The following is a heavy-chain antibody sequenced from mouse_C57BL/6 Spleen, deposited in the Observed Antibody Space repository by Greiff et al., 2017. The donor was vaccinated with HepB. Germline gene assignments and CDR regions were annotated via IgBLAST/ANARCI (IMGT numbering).Heavy chain of an antibody. J-gene: IGHJ1*03. Sequence: QVQLQQPGTELVKPGASVKLSCKASGYTFTSYWMHWVKQRPGQGLEWIGNINPSNGGTNYNEKFKSKATLTVDKSSSTAYMQLSSLTSEDSAVYYCARSGRSYGYWYVDVWGTGTTVTVSS. CDR3: ARSGRSYGYWYVDV. V-gene: IGHV1-53*01. CDR2: INPSNGGT. CDR1: GYTFTSYW. D-gene: IGHD1-1*01.